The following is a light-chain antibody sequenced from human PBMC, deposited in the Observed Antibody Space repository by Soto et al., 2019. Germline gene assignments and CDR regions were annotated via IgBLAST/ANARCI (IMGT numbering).Light chain of an antibody. CDR3: QQYINRWT. Sequence: DIQMTQSPSTLSASVGDRVTITCRASQSISTWLAWYQQKPGKAPKLLIYKASSLESGVPSRFSGSGSGTEFPLTISSLQPDDSATYYCQQYINRWTFGQGTKVEIK. CDR1: QSISTW. V-gene: IGKV1-5*03. CDR2: KAS. J-gene: IGKJ1*01.